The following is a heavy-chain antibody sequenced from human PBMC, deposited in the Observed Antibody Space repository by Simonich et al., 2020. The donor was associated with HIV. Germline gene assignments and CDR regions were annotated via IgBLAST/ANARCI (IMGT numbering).Heavy chain of an antibody. CDR2: ISPYNGNT. V-gene: IGHV1-18*01. D-gene: IGHD5-18*01. Sequence: QVQLVQSGAEMKKPGASVKVSCKASGYTFSTYGINWVRQAPGQGLEWMGWISPYNGNTNQAQKLQGRVTMTTDTSTSTAYMELRSLRSDDTAVYYCARARAAKGPDYWGQGTLVTVSS. CDR3: ARARAAKGPDY. CDR1: GYTFSTYG. J-gene: IGHJ4*02.